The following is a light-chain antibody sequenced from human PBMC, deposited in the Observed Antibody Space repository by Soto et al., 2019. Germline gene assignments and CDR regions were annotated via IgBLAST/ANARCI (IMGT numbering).Light chain of an antibody. CDR2: GAS. CDR3: QKYGSSPPIP. J-gene: IGKJ5*01. V-gene: IGKV3-20*01. Sequence: EIRLPQSLSTVSLSHGAGVTLSGRERPAIRGNYLAWYQHNPGQAPRILMYGASSRATGIPDRFSGSGSGTDFTLTIRRLEPEDLAVYYCQKYGSSPPIPFGNGRRLVIK. CDR1: PAIRGNY.